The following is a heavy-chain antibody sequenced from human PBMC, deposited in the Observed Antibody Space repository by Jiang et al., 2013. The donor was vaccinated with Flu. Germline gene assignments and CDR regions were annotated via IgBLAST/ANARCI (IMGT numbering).Heavy chain of an antibody. CDR2: IYWNDDK. V-gene: IGHV2-5*01. J-gene: IGHJ4*02. D-gene: IGHD6-19*01. CDR1: GFSLSTSRVG. CDR3: AHITRVAGTSFDY. Sequence: KPTQTLTLTCTFSGFSLSTSRVGVGWIRQPPGKALEWLALIYWNDDKRYRSSLKSRLTITKDTSKNQVVLTMTNMDPVDTATYYCAHITRVAGTSFDYWGQGTPGHRLL.